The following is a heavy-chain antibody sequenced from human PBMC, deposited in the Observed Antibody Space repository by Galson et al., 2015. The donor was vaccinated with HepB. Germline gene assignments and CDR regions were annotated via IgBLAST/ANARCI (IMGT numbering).Heavy chain of an antibody. CDR1: GFTFSSYA. CDR2: ISYDGSNK. J-gene: IGHJ6*02. D-gene: IGHD6-13*01. V-gene: IGHV3-30-3*01. Sequence: SLRLSCAASGFTFSSYAMHWVRQAPGKGLEWVAVISYDGSNKYYADSVKGRFTTSRDNSKNTLYLQMNSLRAEDTAVYYCARGAAAGLYYYYYGMDVWGQGTTVTVSS. CDR3: ARGAAAGLYYYYYGMDV.